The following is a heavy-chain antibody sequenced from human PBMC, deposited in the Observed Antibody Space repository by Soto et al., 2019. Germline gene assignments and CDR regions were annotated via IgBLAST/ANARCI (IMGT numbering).Heavy chain of an antibody. Sequence: AGSLRLSCAASGFTFSSYDMTWVRQAPGKGLEWVSAISGSGGSTNYGDSVKGRFIISRDNSKNTLFMQMNSLRVEDTAVYYCAIRGLSKSEVRGYFDYWGRGTLVTVSS. CDR1: GFTFSSYD. CDR3: AIRGLSKSEVRGYFDY. CDR2: ISGSGGST. J-gene: IGHJ4*02. V-gene: IGHV3-23*01. D-gene: IGHD3-10*01.